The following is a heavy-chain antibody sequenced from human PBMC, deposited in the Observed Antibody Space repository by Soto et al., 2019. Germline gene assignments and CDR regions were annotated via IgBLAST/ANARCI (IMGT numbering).Heavy chain of an antibody. CDR1: GCTFTSYG. CDR2: ISAYNGNT. Sequence: ASVKVSCKASGCTFTSYGISLVRQAPGQGLEWMGWISAYNGNTNYAQKLQGRVTMTTDTSTTTAYMELRSLRSDDTAVYYCVIDRFSGSYEDFWGQGTRVTVSS. CDR3: VIDRFSGSYEDF. J-gene: IGHJ4*02. V-gene: IGHV1-18*04. D-gene: IGHD1-26*01.